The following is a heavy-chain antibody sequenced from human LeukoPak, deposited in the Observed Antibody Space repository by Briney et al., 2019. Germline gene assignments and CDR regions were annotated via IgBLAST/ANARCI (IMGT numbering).Heavy chain of an antibody. CDR1: GGSFSGYY. V-gene: IGHV4-34*01. D-gene: IGHD6-13*01. J-gene: IGHJ4*02. CDR3: ARAAAPPHSFDY. Sequence: SETLSLTCAVYGGSFSGYYWSWIRQPPGKGLEWIGEINHSGSTNYNPSLKSRVTISVDTSKNQFSLKLRSVTAADTAVYYCARAAAPPHSFDYWGQGTLVTVSS. CDR2: INHSGST.